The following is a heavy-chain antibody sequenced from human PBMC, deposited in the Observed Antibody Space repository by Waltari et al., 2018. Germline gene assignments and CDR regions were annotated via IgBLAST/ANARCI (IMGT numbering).Heavy chain of an antibody. V-gene: IGHV4-39*01. CDR1: GVSITSNRHY. CDR2: LSYTGVT. D-gene: IGHD1-1*01. CDR3: ATYIGASVGTAAFDV. Sequence: QLQLQESGPGLVKPSETLSLTCSVSGVSITSNRHYWGWIRQPPGQGLEWIGTLSYTGVTYSSPSRESRVTVSGDTSKNQLSLKLGSVTAADTAVYYCATYIGASVGTAAFDVWGQGTMVAVSS. J-gene: IGHJ3*01.